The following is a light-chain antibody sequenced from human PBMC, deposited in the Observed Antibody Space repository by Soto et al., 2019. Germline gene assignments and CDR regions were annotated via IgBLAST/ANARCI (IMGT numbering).Light chain of an antibody. CDR2: AAS. Sequence: DIQLTQSPSLLSASVGDRVTITCRASQGISTSLAWYQQKPGKAPKLLIYAASTVQSGVPSRFSGSGSGTEFTLTIRSLQHEDFAPFYCQQVHNYPFTFGGGNKVASK. CDR3: QQVHNYPFT. V-gene: IGKV1-9*01. CDR1: QGISTS. J-gene: IGKJ4*01.